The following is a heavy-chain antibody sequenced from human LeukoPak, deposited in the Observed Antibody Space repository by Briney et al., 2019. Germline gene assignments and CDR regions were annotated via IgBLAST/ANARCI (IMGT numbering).Heavy chain of an antibody. CDR1: GFTFSSYG. Sequence: GGSLRLSCAASGFTFSSYGMHWVRQAPGKGLQWLAFIRYGESEQYYLDSVKGRFTISRDNSKNTAYLQLNSLRSEDTAMYYCVKEGFDPWGQGTLVTVSS. CDR3: VKEGFDP. CDR2: IRYGESEQ. J-gene: IGHJ5*02. V-gene: IGHV3-30*02.